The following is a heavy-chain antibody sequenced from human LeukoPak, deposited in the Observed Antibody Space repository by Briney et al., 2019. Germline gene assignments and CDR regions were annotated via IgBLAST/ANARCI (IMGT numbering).Heavy chain of an antibody. CDR3: ASGSSSHTLTR. Sequence: GGSLRLSCAASGFTFCSYSMNWVRQAPGQGLEWFSSVSSSSSYIYYADSVKGRFTISRDNAKNSLYLQMNSLRAEDTAVYYCASGSSSHTLTRWGQGTLVTVSS. V-gene: IGHV3-21*01. CDR2: VSSSSSYI. CDR1: GFTFCSYS. J-gene: IGHJ4*02. D-gene: IGHD6-6*01.